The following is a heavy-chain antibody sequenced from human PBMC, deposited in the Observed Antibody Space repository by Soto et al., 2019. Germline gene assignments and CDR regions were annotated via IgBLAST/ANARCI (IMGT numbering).Heavy chain of an antibody. CDR1: GDSINSDNYY. V-gene: IGHV4-39*01. Sequence: QLQLQESGPGLVKPSETLSLTCSVSGDSINSDNYYWGWIRQPPGKGLEWIGSIYYRGNTYYNPSLKTRVTISLDKSKSQFSLKLNSVTAADSAVYFCARLEALATISYYVDYWGQGTLVTVSS. D-gene: IGHD1-1*01. J-gene: IGHJ4*02. CDR2: IYYRGNT. CDR3: ARLEALATISYYVDY.